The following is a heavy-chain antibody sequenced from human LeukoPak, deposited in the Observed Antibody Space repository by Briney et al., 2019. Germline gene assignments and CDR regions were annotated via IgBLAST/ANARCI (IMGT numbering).Heavy chain of an antibody. J-gene: IGHJ3*02. CDR1: GFTFSDHY. CDR3: AREGGIRAFDI. V-gene: IGHV3-72*01. CDR2: IRNKANSYTT. D-gene: IGHD1-1*01. Sequence: PGGSLRLSCAASGFTFSDHYMDWVRQAPGKGLEWVGRIRNKANSYTTEYAASVKGRFTISRDDSKNSLYLQMNSLKTEDTAAYYCAREGGIRAFDIWGQGTMVTVSS.